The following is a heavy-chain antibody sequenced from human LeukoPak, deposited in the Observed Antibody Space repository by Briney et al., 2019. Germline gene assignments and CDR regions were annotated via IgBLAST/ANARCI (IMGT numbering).Heavy chain of an antibody. J-gene: IGHJ4*02. CDR3: ARVWLQFSALPQNYYFDY. V-gene: IGHV4-31*03. CDR1: GGSISSGGYY. D-gene: IGHD5-24*01. Sequence: SETLSLTCTVSGGSISSGGYYWSWIRQHPGKGLEWIGYIYYSGSTYYNPSLKSRVTISVDTSKNQFSLKLSSVTAADTAVYYCARVWLQFSALPQNYYFDYWGQGALVTVSS. CDR2: IYYSGST.